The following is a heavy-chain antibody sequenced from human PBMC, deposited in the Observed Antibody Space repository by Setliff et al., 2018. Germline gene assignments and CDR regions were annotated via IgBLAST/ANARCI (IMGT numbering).Heavy chain of an antibody. CDR2: IYYSGST. CDR3: ARQRRWLGPQPIDY. D-gene: IGHD3-10*01. CDR1: GGSISSSSYY. J-gene: IGHJ4*02. V-gene: IGHV4-39*01. Sequence: PSETLSLTCTVSGGSISSSSYYWGWIRQPPRKGLEWIGSIYYSGSTYYNPSLKSRITISVDTSKKQFSLKLSSVTATDTAVYYCARQRRWLGPQPIDYWGQGTLVTVSS.